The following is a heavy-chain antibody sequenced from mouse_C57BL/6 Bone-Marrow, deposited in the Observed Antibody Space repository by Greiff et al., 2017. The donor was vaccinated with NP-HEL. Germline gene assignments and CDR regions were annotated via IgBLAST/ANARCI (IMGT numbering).Heavy chain of an antibody. CDR1: GYTFTSYW. Sequence: QVQLQQSGAELVKPGASVKLSCKASGYTFTSYWMHWVKQRPGQGLEWIGYINPGSGNTKYNEKFKDKATFTADKSTSTVYMQLSSLTYEDSAVYYCARSYIPREDYAMDYWGQGTSVTVSS. V-gene: IGHV1-7*01. CDR3: ARSYIPREDYAMDY. CDR2: INPGSGNT. D-gene: IGHD1-3*01. J-gene: IGHJ4*01.